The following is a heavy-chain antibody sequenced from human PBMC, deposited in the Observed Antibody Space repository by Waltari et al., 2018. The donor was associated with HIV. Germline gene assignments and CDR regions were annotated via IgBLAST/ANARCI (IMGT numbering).Heavy chain of an antibody. CDR2: IFSNDEK. V-gene: IGHV2-26*01. Sequence: QVTLKESGPVLVKPTETLTLTCTVSGFSLSNARMGVSWIRQPPGKALEWLAHIFSNDEKSYSTSLKSRLTISKDTSKSQVVLTMTNMDPVDTATYYCARTVVLRFLEWAVYCDYWGQGTLVTVSS. CDR1: GFSLSNARMG. D-gene: IGHD3-3*01. CDR3: ARTVVLRFLEWAVYCDY. J-gene: IGHJ4*02.